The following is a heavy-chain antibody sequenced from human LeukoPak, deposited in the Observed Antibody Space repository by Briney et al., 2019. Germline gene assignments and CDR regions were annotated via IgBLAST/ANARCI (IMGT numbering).Heavy chain of an antibody. CDR2: ISYDGNHK. D-gene: IGHD1-26*01. CDR1: GFTFSSG. CDR3: AKGELHFNTCSFDY. V-gene: IGHV3-30*18. J-gene: IGHJ4*02. Sequence: GGSLRLSCAASGFTFSSGMHWVRQAPGKGLEWVAVISYDGNHKYYGDSVKGRFTISRDDSRNTLYLQMDSLKTEDTAVYYCAKGELHFNTCSFDYWGQGTLVTVSS.